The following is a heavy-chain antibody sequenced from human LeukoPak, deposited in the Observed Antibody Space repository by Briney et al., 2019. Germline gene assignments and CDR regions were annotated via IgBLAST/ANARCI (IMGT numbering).Heavy chain of an antibody. V-gene: IGHV4-34*01. J-gene: IGHJ6*02. D-gene: IGHD6-13*01. CDR3: ARGLLLWQQLVYYYYYGMDV. CDR1: GGSFSGYY. Sequence: PSETLSLTCAVYGGSFSGYYWSWIRQPPGKGLEWSGEINHSGSTNYNPSLKSRVTISVDTSKNQFSLKLSSVTAADTAVYYCARGLLLWQQLVYYYYYGMDVWGQGTTVTVSS. CDR2: INHSGST.